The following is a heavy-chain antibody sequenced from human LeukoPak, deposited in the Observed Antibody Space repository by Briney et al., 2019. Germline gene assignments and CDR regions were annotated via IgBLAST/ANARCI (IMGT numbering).Heavy chain of an antibody. Sequence: GRSLRLSCAASGFTFDDYAMPWVRQAPGKGLEWVSGISWNSGSIGYADSVKGRFTISRDNAKNSLYLQMNSLRAEDTALYYCAKDRVLLWFGERSNAFDIWGQGTMVTVSS. CDR2: ISWNSGSI. D-gene: IGHD3-10*01. V-gene: IGHV3-9*01. J-gene: IGHJ3*02. CDR1: GFTFDDYA. CDR3: AKDRVLLWFGERSNAFDI.